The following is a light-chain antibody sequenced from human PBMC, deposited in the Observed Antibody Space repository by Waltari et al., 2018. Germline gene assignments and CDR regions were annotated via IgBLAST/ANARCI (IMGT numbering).Light chain of an antibody. J-gene: IGKJ1*01. Sequence: DIVMTQSPDSLAVSLGERATINCKSSQSVLYNSNNKNYLAWYQQKPGQPPKLLIYWASTRQSGVPDRCSGGGSGTDFTLTISSLQAEDVAVYYCQQYYSSPRTFGQGTKVEIK. CDR3: QQYYSSPRT. CDR2: WAS. V-gene: IGKV4-1*01. CDR1: QSVLYNSNNKNY.